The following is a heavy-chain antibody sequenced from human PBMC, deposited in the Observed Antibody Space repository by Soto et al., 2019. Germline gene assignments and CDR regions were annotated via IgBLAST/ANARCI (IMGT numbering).Heavy chain of an antibody. CDR3: ARHSIAAALGAGWFDP. J-gene: IGHJ5*02. CDR1: GGSISSSSYY. CDR2: IYYSGST. D-gene: IGHD6-13*01. V-gene: IGHV4-39*01. Sequence: SETLSLTCTVSGGSISSSSYYWGWIRQPPGKGLEWIGSIYYSGSTYYNPSLKSRVTISVDTSKNQFSLKLSSVTAADTAVYYCARHSIAAALGAGWFDPWGQGTLVTVSS.